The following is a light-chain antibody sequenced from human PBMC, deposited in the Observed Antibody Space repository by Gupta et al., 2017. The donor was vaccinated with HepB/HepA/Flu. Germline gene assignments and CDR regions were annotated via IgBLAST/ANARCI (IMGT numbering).Light chain of an antibody. CDR3: LQDYNYLT. V-gene: IGKV1-6*01. CDR2: AAS. Sequence: AIQMTQSPSSLSASVGDRVTITCRASQGIRYDLAWYQQKPGKHPKLRIYAASSLESGVPSRFSGSGSDTYFTLTVSGLQPEDSANYYCLQDYNYLTFGQGTKLEI. CDR1: QGIRYD. J-gene: IGKJ2*01.